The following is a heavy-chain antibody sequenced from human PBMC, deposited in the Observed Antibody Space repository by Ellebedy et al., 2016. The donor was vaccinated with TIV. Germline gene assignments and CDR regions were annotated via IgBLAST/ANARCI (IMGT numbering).Heavy chain of an antibody. Sequence: AASVKVSCKASGYTFTHYWIHWVRQAPGQGLEWVGMINPTPTTDPRYAQNFQGRVTMTRDTSTNTVHMELSSLASQDTAVYCCTRASDQIFDYWGQGALVTVSS. CDR1: GYTFTHYW. J-gene: IGHJ4*02. CDR3: TRASDQIFDY. V-gene: IGHV1-46*01. D-gene: IGHD2-2*01. CDR2: INPTPTTDP.